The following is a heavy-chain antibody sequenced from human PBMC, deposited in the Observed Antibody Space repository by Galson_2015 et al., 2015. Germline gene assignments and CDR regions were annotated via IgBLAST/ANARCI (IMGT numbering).Heavy chain of an antibody. CDR3: AKDPPYSTSNWYGCFDL. V-gene: IGHV3-23*01. D-gene: IGHD6-13*01. CDR1: GFTFSTFD. J-gene: IGHJ4*02. Sequence: SLRLSCAASGFTFSTFDMSWVRQAPGKGLEWVSSVSYTGTTTHYADSVKGQFTISRDNSKNTLYMQMNSLRDEDTAVYYCAKDPPYSTSNWYGCFDLWGQGTQVTVSS. CDR2: VSYTGTTT.